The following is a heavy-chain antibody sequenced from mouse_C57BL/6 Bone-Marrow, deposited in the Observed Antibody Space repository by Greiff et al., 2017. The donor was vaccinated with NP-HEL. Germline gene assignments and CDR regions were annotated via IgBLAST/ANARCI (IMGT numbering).Heavy chain of an antibody. CDR3: ARASNYYGSSYGCAY. CDR1: GFTFSDYY. CDR2: INYDGSST. J-gene: IGHJ3*01. D-gene: IGHD1-1*01. Sequence: EVKLVESEGGLVQPGSSMKLSCTASGFTFSDYYMAWVRQVPEKGLEWVANINYDGSSTYYLDSLKSRFIISRDNAKNILYLQMSSLKSEDTATYYCARASNYYGSSYGCAYWGQGTLVTVSA. V-gene: IGHV5-16*01.